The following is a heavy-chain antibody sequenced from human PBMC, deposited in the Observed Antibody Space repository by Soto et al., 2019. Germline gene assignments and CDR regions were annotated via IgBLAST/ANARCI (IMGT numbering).Heavy chain of an antibody. CDR3: ARGSVVLMVYATFDY. V-gene: IGHV1-69*13. CDR2: IIPIFGTA. J-gene: IGHJ4*02. Sequence: AVKVSCKASGGTFSSYAISWVRHAPGQGLEWMGGIIPIFGTANYAQKFQGRVTITADESTSTAYMELSSLRSEDTAVYYCARGSVVLMVYATFDYWGQGTLVTVSS. D-gene: IGHD2-8*01. CDR1: GGTFSSYA.